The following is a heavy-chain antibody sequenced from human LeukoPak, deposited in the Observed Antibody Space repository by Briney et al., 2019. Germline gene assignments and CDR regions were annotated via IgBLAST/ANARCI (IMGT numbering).Heavy chain of an antibody. Sequence: SETLSLTCTVSGGSISSGSYYWSWIRQPPGKGLEWIGYIYHSGSTYYNPSLKSRVTISVDRSKNQFSLKLSSVTAADTAVYYCAGSGGFGSDYWGQGTLVTVSS. J-gene: IGHJ4*02. V-gene: IGHV4-30-2*01. CDR2: IYHSGST. CDR1: GGSISSGSYY. CDR3: AGSGGFGSDY. D-gene: IGHD6-25*01.